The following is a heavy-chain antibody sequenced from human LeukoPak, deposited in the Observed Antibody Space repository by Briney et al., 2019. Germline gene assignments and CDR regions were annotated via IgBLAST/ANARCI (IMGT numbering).Heavy chain of an antibody. CDR2: TYYRSKWYN. Sequence: SQTLSLTCAISGDSVSSNSAAWNWIRQSPSRDLEWLGRTYYRSKWYNDYAVSVKSRITINPDTSKNQFSLQLNSVTPEDTAVYYCARVSDSSGWPRIDYWGQGTLVTVSS. D-gene: IGHD6-19*01. CDR3: ARVSDSSGWPRIDY. CDR1: GDSVSSNSAA. V-gene: IGHV6-1*01. J-gene: IGHJ4*02.